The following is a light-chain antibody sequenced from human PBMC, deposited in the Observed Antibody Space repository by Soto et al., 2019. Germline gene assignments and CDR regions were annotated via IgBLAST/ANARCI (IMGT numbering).Light chain of an antibody. CDR2: AAS. J-gene: IGKJ2*01. CDR3: QQSYSTPHT. CDR1: RSVSTF. V-gene: IGKV1-39*01. Sequence: DIQMPQSPSSLSASVGDRVTITCRASRSVSTFVGWYQQKPGKAPNLLISAASTLQSGVPSRFSGSGSGTDCTLTISSLQPEDFATYYCQQSYSTPHTFGQGTKLEIK.